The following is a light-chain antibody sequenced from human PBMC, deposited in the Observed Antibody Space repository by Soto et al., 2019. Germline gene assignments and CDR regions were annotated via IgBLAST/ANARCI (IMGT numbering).Light chain of an antibody. V-gene: IGKV4-1*01. Sequence: DIVMTQSPDSLAVSLGERATINCKSSQSVVFSSNKQSYLAWYQQKPGQHPKLLIYWASTRKFGVPERFSGSGSGTDFTLAITSLQSEDVAVYYCEQYYNSVTFGQGTTVEL. CDR3: EQYYNSVT. J-gene: IGKJ1*01. CDR2: WAS. CDR1: QSVVFSSNKQSY.